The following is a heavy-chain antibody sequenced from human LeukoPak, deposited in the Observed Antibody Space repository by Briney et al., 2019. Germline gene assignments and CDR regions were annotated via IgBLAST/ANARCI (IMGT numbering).Heavy chain of an antibody. V-gene: IGHV4-34*01. Sequence: SETLSLTCAVYGGSFSDYYWSWVRQPPGKGLEWIGEINHSGSTNYNPSLKSRVTISVDTSKNQFSLKLSSVTAADTAVYYCARRGNSSCFDYWGQGTLVTVSS. CDR3: ARRGNSSCFDY. D-gene: IGHD2-15*01. J-gene: IGHJ4*02. CDR1: GGSFSDYY. CDR2: INHSGST.